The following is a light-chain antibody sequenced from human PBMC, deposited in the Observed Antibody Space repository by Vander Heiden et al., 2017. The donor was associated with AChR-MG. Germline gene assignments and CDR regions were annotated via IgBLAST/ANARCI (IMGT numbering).Light chain of an antibody. CDR3: QQDYSSCS. CDR1: QSVLYSSNNKNY. V-gene: IGKV4-1*01. Sequence: DIVMTQSPDSLAVSLGERATINCKSSQSVLYSSNNKNYLAWYQQKPGQPPKLLIYWASTREYGVPDRFSGSGYGKDFTLTSSSLQDEDVAVYYWQQDYSSCSFGQGTKLEIK. J-gene: IGKJ2*04. CDR2: WAS.